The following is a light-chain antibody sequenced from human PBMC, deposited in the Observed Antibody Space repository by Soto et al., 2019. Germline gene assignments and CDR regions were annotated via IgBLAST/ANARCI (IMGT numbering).Light chain of an antibody. Sequence: QSALTQPASVSGSPGQSITISCTGTSNDVGGYNYVSWYQQHPGKAPKLMIYEVSNRPSGVSNRFYGSKSGNTASLTISGLQAEDEADYYCISYTSSSTLVVFGGGTKLTVL. CDR3: ISYTSSSTLVV. J-gene: IGLJ2*01. CDR2: EVS. CDR1: SNDVGGYNY. V-gene: IGLV2-14*01.